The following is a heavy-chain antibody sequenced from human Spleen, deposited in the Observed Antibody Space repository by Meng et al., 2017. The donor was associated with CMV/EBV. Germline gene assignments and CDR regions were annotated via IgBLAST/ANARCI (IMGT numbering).Heavy chain of an antibody. CDR1: GFTFSSYS. CDR2: ISSSSSYI. Sequence: GESLKISCAASGFTFSSYSMNWVRQAPGKGLEWVSSISSSSSYIYYADSVKGRFTISRDNAKNSLYLQMNSLRAEDTAVYYCAKEQVGANGMDVWGQGTTVTVSS. J-gene: IGHJ6*02. D-gene: IGHD1-26*01. CDR3: AKEQVGANGMDV. V-gene: IGHV3-21*01.